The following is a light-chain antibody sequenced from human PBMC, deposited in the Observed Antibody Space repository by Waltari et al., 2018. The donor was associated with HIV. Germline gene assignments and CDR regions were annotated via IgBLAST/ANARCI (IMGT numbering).Light chain of an antibody. J-gene: IGKJ2*01. Sequence: EIVMPQSPATLSLPPANTATLSWMASASVVNYLAWYQQTPGQAPGLLIYGASTTATGVAGRFSGNGSGTEFTLTINSLQPEDFAIYYCHQYKSRPYTFGQGTKLEI. CDR1: ASVVNY. CDR3: HQYKSRPYT. V-gene: IGKV3-15*01. CDR2: GAS.